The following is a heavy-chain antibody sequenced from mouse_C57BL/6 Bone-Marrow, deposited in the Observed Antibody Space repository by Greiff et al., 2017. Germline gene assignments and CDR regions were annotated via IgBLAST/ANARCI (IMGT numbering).Heavy chain of an antibody. D-gene: IGHD2-4*01. CDR1: GYTFTSYW. V-gene: IGHV1-53*01. CDR3: ARDDYDGSTWFAY. Sequence: QVQLQQPGTELVKPGASVKLSCKASGYTFTSYWMHWVKQRPGQGLEWIGNINPSNGGTNYNEKFKSKATLTVDKSSSTAYMQLSSLTSEDSAVXYCARDDYDGSTWFAYWGQGTLVTVSA. CDR2: INPSNGGT. J-gene: IGHJ3*01.